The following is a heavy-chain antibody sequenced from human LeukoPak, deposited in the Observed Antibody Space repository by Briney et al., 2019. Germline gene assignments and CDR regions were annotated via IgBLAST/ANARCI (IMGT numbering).Heavy chain of an antibody. CDR2: INHSGST. CDR3: ARHVLDGELFYFDY. CDR1: GGSISSYY. D-gene: IGHD3-10*01. V-gene: IGHV4-34*01. Sequence: PSETLSLTCTVSGGSISSYYWSWIRQPPGKGLEWIGEINHSGSTNYNPSLKSRVTISVDTSKNQFSLKLSSVTAADTAVYYCARHVLDGELFYFDYWGQGTLVTVSS. J-gene: IGHJ4*02.